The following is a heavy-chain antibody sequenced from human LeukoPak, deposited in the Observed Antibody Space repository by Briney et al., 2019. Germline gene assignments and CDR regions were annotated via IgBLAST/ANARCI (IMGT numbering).Heavy chain of an antibody. Sequence: ASVKVSCKASGYNFPSYGINWVRQAPGQGLEWMGWIRPHTGETNSAQRFQDRVTMTTDTSTTTAYMELRSLRFDDTAVYYCARDLIAVAGHFDYWGQGTLVTVSS. V-gene: IGHV1-18*01. CDR2: IRPHTGET. J-gene: IGHJ4*02. D-gene: IGHD6-19*01. CDR1: GYNFPSYG. CDR3: ARDLIAVAGHFDY.